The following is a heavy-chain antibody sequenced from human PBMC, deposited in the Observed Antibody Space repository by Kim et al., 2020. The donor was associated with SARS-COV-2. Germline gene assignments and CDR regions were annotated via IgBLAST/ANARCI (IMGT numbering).Heavy chain of an antibody. J-gene: IGHJ4*02. D-gene: IGHD2-2*01. Sequence: GGSLRLSCAASGFTFSSYGMHWVRQAPGKGLEWVAVIWYDGSNKYYADSVKGRFTISRDNSKNTLYLQMNSLRAEDTAVYYCARDLNDAWPIVVVPAAIDYWGQGTLVTVSS. CDR1: GFTFSSYG. CDR3: ARDLNDAWPIVVVPAAIDY. V-gene: IGHV3-33*01. CDR2: IWYDGSNK.